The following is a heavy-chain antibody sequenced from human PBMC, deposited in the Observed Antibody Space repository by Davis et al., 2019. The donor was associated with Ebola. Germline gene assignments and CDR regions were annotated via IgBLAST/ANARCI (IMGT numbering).Heavy chain of an antibody. D-gene: IGHD5-12*01. Sequence: GGSLRLSCAASGFTFSGSAMHWVRQASGKGLERVGRIRSKANSYATTYAASVKGRFTISRDDSKNTAYLQMNSLKTEDTAVYYCSRATIGSDYWGQGTLVTVSS. CDR3: SRATIGSDY. J-gene: IGHJ4*02. CDR2: IRSKANSYAT. V-gene: IGHV3-73*01. CDR1: GFTFSGSA.